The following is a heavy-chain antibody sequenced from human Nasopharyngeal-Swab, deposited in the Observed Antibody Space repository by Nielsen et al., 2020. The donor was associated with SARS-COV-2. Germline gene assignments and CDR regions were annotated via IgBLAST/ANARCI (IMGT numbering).Heavy chain of an antibody. CDR2: ISGSGGST. J-gene: IGHJ3*02. CDR3: AKVISTYYYDSSSYYYVAPHDAFDI. D-gene: IGHD3-22*01. V-gene: IGHV3-23*01. CDR1: GFTFSSYA. Sequence: GESLKISCAASGFTFSSYAMSWVRQAPGKGLEWVSAISGSGGSTYYADSVQGRFTISRDNSKNTLYLQINSLRAEDTAVYYCAKVISTYYYDSSSYYYVAPHDAFDIWGQGTMVTVSS.